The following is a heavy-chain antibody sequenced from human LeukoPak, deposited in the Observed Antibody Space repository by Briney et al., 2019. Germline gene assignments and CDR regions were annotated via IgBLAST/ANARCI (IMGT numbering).Heavy chain of an antibody. CDR3: ARVPGDV. V-gene: IGHV3-21*05. CDR2: ITSSSSDT. Sequence: GGSLRLSCAASGFIFSSYPMNWVRQAPGKGLEWVSYITSSSSDTHYADSVEGRFTISRDNAKNSLYLQMNSLRAEDTGVYYCARVPGDVWGKGTTVTVSS. CDR1: GFIFSSYP. J-gene: IGHJ6*04.